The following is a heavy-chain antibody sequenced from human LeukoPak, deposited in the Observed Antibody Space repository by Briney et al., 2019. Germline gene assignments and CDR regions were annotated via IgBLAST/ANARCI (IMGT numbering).Heavy chain of an antibody. CDR2: ISGSGGST. J-gene: IGHJ4*02. V-gene: IGHV3-23*01. D-gene: IGHD6-19*01. CDR3: AKDKAPIAVAHYDY. Sequence: PGGSLRLSCAAPGFTFSSYAMSWVRQAPGKGLEWVSAISGSGGSTYYADSVKGRFTISRDNSKNTLYLQMNSLRAEDTAVYYCAKDKAPIAVAHYDYWGQGTLVTVSS. CDR1: GFTFSSYA.